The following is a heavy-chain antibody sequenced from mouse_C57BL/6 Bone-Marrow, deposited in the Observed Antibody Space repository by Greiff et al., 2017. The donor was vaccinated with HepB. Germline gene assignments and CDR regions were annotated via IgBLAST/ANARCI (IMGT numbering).Heavy chain of an antibody. Sequence: ESGPGLVKPSQSLSLTCSVTGYSITSGYYWNWIRQFPGKKLEWMGYISYDGSNNYNPSLKNRSSITRDTSKNQFFLKLNSVTTEDTATCYCARPGWEDWYFDVWGTGTTVTVSS. CDR3: ARPGWEDWYFDV. J-gene: IGHJ1*03. CDR1: GYSITSGYY. V-gene: IGHV3-6*01. CDR2: ISYDGSN. D-gene: IGHD2-3*01.